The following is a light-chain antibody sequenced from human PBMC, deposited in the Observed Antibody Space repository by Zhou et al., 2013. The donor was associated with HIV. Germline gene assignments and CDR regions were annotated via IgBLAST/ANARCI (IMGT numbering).Light chain of an antibody. J-gene: IGKJ5*01. CDR1: QSVSSY. CDR2: GAS. V-gene: IGKV3-20*01. CDR3: QQYGSSPIT. Sequence: EIVLTQSPATLSLSPGERATLSCRASQSVSSYLAWYQQKPGQAPRLLIYGASSRAIGIPDRISGSGSGTDFTLTFSRLEPEDFAVYYCQQYGSSPITFGQGTRL.